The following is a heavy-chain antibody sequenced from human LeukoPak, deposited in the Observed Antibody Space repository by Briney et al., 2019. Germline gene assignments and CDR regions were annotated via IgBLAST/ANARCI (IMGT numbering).Heavy chain of an antibody. J-gene: IGHJ5*02. Sequence: SETLSLTCTVSGDSMSRYYRSWVRQPPGKGLEWVGYVYYSGRNNYNHSLERGVTISVDTSKNKFSLKLTAVTAADTAVYYCARNSAVATSRSWFDPWGQGTLVTASS. D-gene: IGHD6-19*01. CDR2: VYYSGRN. CDR1: GDSMSRYY. V-gene: IGHV4-59*08. CDR3: ARNSAVATSRSWFDP.